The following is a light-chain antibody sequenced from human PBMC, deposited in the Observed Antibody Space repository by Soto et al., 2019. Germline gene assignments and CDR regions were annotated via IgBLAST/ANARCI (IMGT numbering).Light chain of an antibody. CDR3: QRYKSYPWT. J-gene: IGKJ1*01. CDR1: QSINSW. V-gene: IGKV1-5*03. Sequence: DIPMTQSPSTLSASVGDRVTITCRASQSINSWLAWYQQKPGKAPQLLIYETSSLESGVPSRFSGSGSGTESTLTISSLQPDDFETYYCQRYKSYPWTFGQGTKVEIK. CDR2: ETS.